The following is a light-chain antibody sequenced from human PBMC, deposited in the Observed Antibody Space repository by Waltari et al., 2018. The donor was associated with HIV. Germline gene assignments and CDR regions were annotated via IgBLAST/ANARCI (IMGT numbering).Light chain of an antibody. CDR2: GAS. CDR3: QYFTSTPTYT. CDR1: QTVNNNF. J-gene: IGKJ2*01. V-gene: IGKV3-20*01. Sequence: EVVLTQSPGTLSLSPGERVSLSRWANQTVNNNFLTWYQQKPGQAPRLLIYGASNRATDIPDRFSGFGSGTDFTLFISTLDPEDSALYFCQYFTSTPTYTFGQGTKLEIK.